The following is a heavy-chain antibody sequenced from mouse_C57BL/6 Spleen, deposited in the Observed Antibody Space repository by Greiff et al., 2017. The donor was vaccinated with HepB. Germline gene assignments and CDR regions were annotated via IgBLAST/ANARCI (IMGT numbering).Heavy chain of an antibody. CDR3: ARDKDGLWAY. CDR2: ISDGGSYT. CDR1: GFTFSSYA. V-gene: IGHV5-4*01. J-gene: IGHJ3*01. D-gene: IGHD6-1*01. Sequence: DVMLVESGGGLVKPGGSLKLSCAASGFTFSSYAMSWVRQTPEKRLEWVATISDGGSYTYYPDNVKGRFTISRDNAKNNLYLQMSHLKSEDTAMYYCARDKDGLWAYWGQGTLVTVSA.